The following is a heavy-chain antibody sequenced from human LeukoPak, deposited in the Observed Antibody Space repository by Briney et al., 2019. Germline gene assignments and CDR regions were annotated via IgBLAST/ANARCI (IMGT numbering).Heavy chain of an antibody. CDR1: GYTFTSYG. V-gene: IGHV7-4-1*02. CDR2: INTYTGNP. Sequence: ASVKVSCKASGYTFTSYGISWVRQAPGQGLEWMGWINTYTGNPTYAQGFTGRFVFSLDTSVNTAYLQISNLKSEDTAVYYCARVDRSVYYHMDVWGKGTTVTVSS. D-gene: IGHD3-9*01. CDR3: ARVDRSVYYHMDV. J-gene: IGHJ6*03.